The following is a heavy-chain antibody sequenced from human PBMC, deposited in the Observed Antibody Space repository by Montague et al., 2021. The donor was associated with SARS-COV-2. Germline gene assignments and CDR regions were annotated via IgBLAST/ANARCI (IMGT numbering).Heavy chain of an antibody. CDR3: AKDQGDCSSSRCFRGWTYYYYGMDV. D-gene: IGHD2-2*01. CDR1: GFTFSSYG. V-gene: IGHV3-30*18. Sequence: SLRLSCVASGFTFSSYGIHWVRQAPGKGLEWVAVISYDGSNKHYXDSVKGRFTISRDNSKNTLYLQMNSLRAEDTAVYYCAKDQGDCSSSRCFRGWTYYYYGMDVWGQGTTVTVSS. J-gene: IGHJ6*02. CDR2: ISYDGSNK.